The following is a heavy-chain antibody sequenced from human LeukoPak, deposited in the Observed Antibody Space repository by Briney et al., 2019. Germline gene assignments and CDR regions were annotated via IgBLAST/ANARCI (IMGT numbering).Heavy chain of an antibody. Sequence: ASVKVSCKASGYTFTSYGISWVRQAPGQGLEWMGWISAYNGNTNYAQKLQGRVTMTTDTSTSTAYMELRSLRSEDTAVYYCARLGDGYYYDSSGYPPDYWGQGTLVTVA. CDR2: ISAYNGNT. CDR3: ARLGDGYYYDSSGYPPDY. CDR1: GYTFTSYG. V-gene: IGHV1-18*01. D-gene: IGHD3-22*01. J-gene: IGHJ4*02.